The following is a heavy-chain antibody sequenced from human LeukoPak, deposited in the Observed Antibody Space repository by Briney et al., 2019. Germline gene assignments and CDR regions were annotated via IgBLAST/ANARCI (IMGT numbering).Heavy chain of an antibody. CDR2: ISGDGGIT. D-gene: IGHD3-22*01. Sequence: GGSLRLSCAASEFTFNTYAVSWVRQAPGKGLEWVSAISGDGGITYYADSVRGRFTISRDNSKSTLYLQMNSLRAEDTAVYYGAKSSGPGGYYYYGMDVWGQGTTVTVSS. CDR3: AKSSGPGGYYYYGMDV. CDR1: EFTFNTYA. V-gene: IGHV3-23*01. J-gene: IGHJ6*02.